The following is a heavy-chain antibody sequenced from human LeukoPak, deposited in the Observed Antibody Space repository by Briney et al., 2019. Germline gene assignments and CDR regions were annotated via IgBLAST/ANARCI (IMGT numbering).Heavy chain of an antibody. V-gene: IGHV1-2*04. CDR1: GYTFTSYG. CDR3: ARDTDYYDSSGHDAFDI. J-gene: IGHJ3*02. CDR2: INPNSGGT. Sequence: ASVKVSCKASGYTFTSYGISWVRQAPGQGLEWMGWINPNSGGTNYAQKFQGWVTMTRDTSISTAYMELSRLRSDDTAVYYCARDTDYYDSSGHDAFDIWGQGTMVTVSS. D-gene: IGHD3-22*01.